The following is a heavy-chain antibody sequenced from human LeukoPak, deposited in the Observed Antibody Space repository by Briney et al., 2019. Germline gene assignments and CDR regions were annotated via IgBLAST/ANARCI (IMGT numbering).Heavy chain of an antibody. J-gene: IGHJ4*02. CDR2: INSDGSTT. V-gene: IGHV3-74*01. D-gene: IGHD3-9*01. CDR3: ARGDDFLTLTTDY. Sequence: GGSLRLSCAASGFTFSAYWMLWVRQAPGKGLVWVSRINSDGSTTNYADSVKGRFTISRDNAKNTLYLQMNSLRAEDTAVYYCARGDDFLTLTTDYWGQGTLVTVSS. CDR1: GFTFSAYW.